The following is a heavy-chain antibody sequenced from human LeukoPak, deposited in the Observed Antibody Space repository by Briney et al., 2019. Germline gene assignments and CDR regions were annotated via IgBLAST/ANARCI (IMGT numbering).Heavy chain of an antibody. CDR2: INSDGSST. J-gene: IGHJ4*02. D-gene: IGHD3-22*01. Sequence: GGSLRLSCAASGFIFSNYWMHWVRQVPGKGLVWVARINSDGSSTSYADSVKGRFTVSRDNANAKNTLYLQMNSLRVEDAAVYYCARFNAYYDSFDCWGQGTLVTVSS. CDR3: ARFNAYYDSFDC. CDR1: GFIFSNYW. V-gene: IGHV3-74*01.